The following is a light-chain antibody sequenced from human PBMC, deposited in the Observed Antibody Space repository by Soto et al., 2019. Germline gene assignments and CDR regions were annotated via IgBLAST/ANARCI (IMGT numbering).Light chain of an antibody. V-gene: IGKV3-20*01. CDR2: GAS. J-gene: IGKJ1*01. CDR3: QQYSISST. Sequence: EIVLTQSAGTLSLSPGERATLACRASQRVSSSLLAWYQKKPGQPHRLIIFGASSKSSDIPERFSGSGSGKDFPITINRLEHEDFAVYYCQQYSISSTFGQGTKVDIK. CDR1: QRVSSSL.